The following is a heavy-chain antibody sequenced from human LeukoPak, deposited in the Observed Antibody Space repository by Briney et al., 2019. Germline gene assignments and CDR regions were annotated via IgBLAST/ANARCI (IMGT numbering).Heavy chain of an antibody. J-gene: IGHJ4*02. CDR3: ASAPYGDYLLS. D-gene: IGHD4-17*01. CDR1: GFTFSSYW. CDR2: IRQDGSEK. V-gene: IGHV3-7*01. Sequence: GGSLRLSCAASGFTFSSYWMSWVRQAPGKGLEWVANIRQDGSEKYYVDSVKGRFTISRDNAKNSLYLQMNSLRAEDTAVYYCASAPYGDYLLSWGQGTLVTVSS.